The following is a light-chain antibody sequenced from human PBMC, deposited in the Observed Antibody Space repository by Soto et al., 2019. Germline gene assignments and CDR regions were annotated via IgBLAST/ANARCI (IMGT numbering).Light chain of an antibody. CDR1: SSDVGGYNY. CDR2: EVS. CDR3: SSYTSSSTGV. Sequence: QSVLTQPASVSGSPGQSIIISCTGTSSDVGGYNYVSWYQQHPGKAPKLMIFEVSNRPSGVSDRFSGSKSGNTASLTISGLQVEDEADYYCSSYTSSSTGVFGGGTKLTVL. V-gene: IGLV2-14*01. J-gene: IGLJ3*02.